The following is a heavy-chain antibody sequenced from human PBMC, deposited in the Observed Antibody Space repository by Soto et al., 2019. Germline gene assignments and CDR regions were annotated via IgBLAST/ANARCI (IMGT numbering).Heavy chain of an antibody. CDR1: GFTFSSYW. Sequence: EVQLVESGGGLVQPGGSLRLSCAASGFTFSSYWMSWVRQAPGKGLEWVANIKQDGSEKYYVDSVKGRFTISRDNAKNSLYLQMNSLRAEDTAVYYCARVDRAVAGRLLGYYFDYWGQGTLVIVSS. D-gene: IGHD6-19*01. CDR3: ARVDRAVAGRLLGYYFDY. CDR2: IKQDGSEK. J-gene: IGHJ4*02. V-gene: IGHV3-7*01.